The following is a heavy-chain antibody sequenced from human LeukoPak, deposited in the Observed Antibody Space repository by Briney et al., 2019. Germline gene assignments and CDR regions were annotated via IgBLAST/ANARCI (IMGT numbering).Heavy chain of an antibody. D-gene: IGHD1-20*01. Sequence: PGGSPRLSCATSGFTFSSYGMHWVRQVPGKGLEWVAVISYDAKSNYHVDSVKGRFTISRDNSKNTLYLQMNSLRAEDTAVYYCARSRNWNDVWFDPWGQGTLVTVSS. CDR3: ARSRNWNDVWFDP. V-gene: IGHV3-30*03. CDR2: ISYDAKSN. CDR1: GFTFSSYG. J-gene: IGHJ5*02.